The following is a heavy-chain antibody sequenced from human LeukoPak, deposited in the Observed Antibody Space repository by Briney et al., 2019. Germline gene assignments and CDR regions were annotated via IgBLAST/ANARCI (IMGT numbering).Heavy chain of an antibody. D-gene: IGHD3-10*01. CDR1: GGSISSYY. CDR3: ARPSGNHYYGMDV. V-gene: IGHV4-59*08. CDR2: IYYSGST. J-gene: IGHJ6*02. Sequence: AETLSLTCTVSGGSISSYYWSWIREPPGKGLEWRGYIYYSGSTNYNPSLKSRVTISVDTPKNQFSLKLSSVTAADTAVYYCARPSGNHYYGMDVWGQGTTVTVSS.